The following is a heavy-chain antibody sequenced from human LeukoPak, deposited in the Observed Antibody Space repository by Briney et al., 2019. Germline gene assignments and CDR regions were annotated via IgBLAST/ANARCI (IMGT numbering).Heavy chain of an antibody. D-gene: IGHD2/OR15-2a*01. V-gene: IGHV4-4*08. Sequence: KPSETLSLTCTVSGGSISSYYWSWIRQPPGKGLEWIGYIYTSGSTNYNPSLKSRVTMSVDTSKNQFSLKLSSVTAADTAVYYCARVIRGAFDIWGQGTMVTVSS. J-gene: IGHJ3*02. CDR3: ARVIRGAFDI. CDR1: GGSISSYY. CDR2: IYTSGST.